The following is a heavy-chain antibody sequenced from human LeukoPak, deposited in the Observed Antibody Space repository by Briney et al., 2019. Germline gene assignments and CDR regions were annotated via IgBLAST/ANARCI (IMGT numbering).Heavy chain of an antibody. D-gene: IGHD1-1*01. CDR1: GLTLSCCA. CDR2: ISISGDVT. V-gene: IGHV3-23*01. Sequence: HPGGSLRPSCAASGLTLSCCAMTWVRQAPGKGLEWVSSISISGDVTNYTDSVKGRFTISRDDSKNTLYLQMNSLRVEDTAVYYCANSHKNAPGIYWGQGTLVTVPS. J-gene: IGHJ4*02. CDR3: ANSHKNAPGIY.